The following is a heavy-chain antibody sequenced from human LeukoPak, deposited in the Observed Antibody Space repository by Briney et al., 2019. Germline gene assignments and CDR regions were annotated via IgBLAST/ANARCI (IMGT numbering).Heavy chain of an antibody. Sequence: ASVKVSCKASGGTFSSYAINWVRQATGQGLEWMGWMNPNSGNTGYAQKFQGRVTMTRNTSISTAYMELSSLRSEDTAVYYCARDLSILAGFKVHDYWGQGTLVTVSS. V-gene: IGHV1-8*02. CDR1: GGTFSSYA. D-gene: IGHD3-9*01. CDR2: MNPNSGNT. J-gene: IGHJ4*02. CDR3: ARDLSILAGFKVHDY.